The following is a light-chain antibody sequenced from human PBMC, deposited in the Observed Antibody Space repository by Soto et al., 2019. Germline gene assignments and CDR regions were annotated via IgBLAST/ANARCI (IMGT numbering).Light chain of an antibody. CDR2: RNN. V-gene: IGLV1-47*01. J-gene: IGLJ3*02. CDR1: SSNIGSNY. Sequence: QSVLTQPPSASGTPGQRVTISCSGSSSNIGSNYVYWYQQLPGTAPKLLIYRNNQRPSVVPDRFSGSKSGTSASLAISGLLSEDEDDYYCAAWDDRLSGWVFGGGTKLTVL. CDR3: AAWDDRLSGWV.